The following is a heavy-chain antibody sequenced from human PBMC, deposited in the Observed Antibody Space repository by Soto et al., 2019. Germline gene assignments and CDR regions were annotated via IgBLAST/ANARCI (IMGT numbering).Heavy chain of an antibody. J-gene: IGHJ5*02. D-gene: IGHD7-27*01. CDR3: VRDDLGP. CDR2: MYYTGTT. CDR1: GGSATSGGYH. Sequence: PSETLSLTCSVSGGSATSGGYHWNWIRQSPGKGLEWIGYMYYTGTTNYNPSLRSRVSISIDTSKNQFSLKLTSVTAADTAIYYCVRDDLGPWGQGTQVTVSS. V-gene: IGHV4-61*08.